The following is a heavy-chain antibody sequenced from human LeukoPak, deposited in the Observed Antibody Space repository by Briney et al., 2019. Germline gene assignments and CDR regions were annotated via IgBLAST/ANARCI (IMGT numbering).Heavy chain of an antibody. D-gene: IGHD6-19*01. J-gene: IGHJ6*02. CDR3: ARDFGAVAGLEVDV. CDR1: GFTFSSYA. V-gene: IGHV3-21*01. Sequence: GGSLRLSCAASGFTFSSYAMSWVRQAPGKGLEWVSSISSSSSYIYYADSVKGRFTISRDNAKNSLYLQMNSLRAEDTAVYYCARDFGAVAGLEVDVWGQGTTVTVSS. CDR2: ISSSSSYI.